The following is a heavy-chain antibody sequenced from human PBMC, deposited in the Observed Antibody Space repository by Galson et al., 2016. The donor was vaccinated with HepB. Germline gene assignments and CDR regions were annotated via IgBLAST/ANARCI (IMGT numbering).Heavy chain of an antibody. CDR3: AKGRRSGCSRTSCDPFDY. CDR1: GFTFSSYA. V-gene: IGHV3-23*01. D-gene: IGHD2-2*01. J-gene: IGHJ4*02. Sequence: SLRLSCAASGFTFSSYAMNWVRQAPGKGLEWVSAISGSSSSTYYADSVKSRFTISRDKSSNTLYLQMNTLIAEDTAVYYCAKGRRSGCSRTSCDPFDYLGQATLVTVSS. CDR2: ISGSSSST.